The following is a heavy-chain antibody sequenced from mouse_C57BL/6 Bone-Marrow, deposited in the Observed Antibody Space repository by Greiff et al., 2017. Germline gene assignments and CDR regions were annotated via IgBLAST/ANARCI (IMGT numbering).Heavy chain of an antibody. CDR3: TTWYSSCDFDV. D-gene: IGHD2-12*01. Sequence: VQLQQPGAELVRPGASVKLSCTASGFNIKDDYMHWVKQRPEQGLEWIGRINPENGDTEYDSKFQGKATITADTSSITAYLQLSSLTSEDSAVYYCTTWYSSCDFDVWGTGTTVTVSS. J-gene: IGHJ1*03. V-gene: IGHV14-4*01. CDR2: INPENGDT. CDR1: GFNIKDDY.